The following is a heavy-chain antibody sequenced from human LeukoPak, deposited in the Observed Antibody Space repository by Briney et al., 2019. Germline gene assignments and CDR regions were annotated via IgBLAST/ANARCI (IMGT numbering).Heavy chain of an antibody. J-gene: IGHJ4*02. CDR1: GFTFSDYY. CDR2: ISSTGSAI. V-gene: IGHV3-11*04. CDR3: ARLRLSGGYYFDY. D-gene: IGHD2-15*01. Sequence: PGGSLRLSCAASGFTFSDYYMSWIRQAPGKGPEWISYISSTGSAIYYAASVKGRFTISRDNAKNSLYLQMNSLRAEDTAVYYCARLRLSGGYYFDYWGQGTLVTVSS.